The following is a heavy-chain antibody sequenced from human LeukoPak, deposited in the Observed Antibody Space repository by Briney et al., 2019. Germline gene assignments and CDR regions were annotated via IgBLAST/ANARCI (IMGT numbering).Heavy chain of an antibody. Sequence: PGGSLRLSCAASGFTFRNAWMSWVRQAPGKGLEWVGRIKSQANGGTTDYAAPVKGRFNILRDDSKTTLYLEMHSLKTEDTAVYYCPALGYPRYFGDWGRGSKFPVSS. D-gene: IGHD2-15*01. J-gene: IGHJ4*02. CDR2: IKSQANGGTT. V-gene: IGHV3-15*01. CDR1: GFTFRNAW. CDR3: PALGYPRYFGD.